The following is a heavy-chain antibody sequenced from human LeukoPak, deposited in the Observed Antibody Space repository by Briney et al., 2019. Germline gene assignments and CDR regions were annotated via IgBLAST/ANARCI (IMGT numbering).Heavy chain of an antibody. J-gene: IGHJ4*02. V-gene: IGHV4-30-4*01. CDR1: GGSISSGDYF. CDR3: ARADPYGDFFT. D-gene: IGHD4-17*01. Sequence: SETLSLTCAVSGGSISSGDYFWTWIRQPPGKGLEWIGYIYYSGTTFYNPSLKSRLTISVDTSKNQFSLKLTSVTAADTAVYYCARADPYGDFFTWGQGTLVTVSS. CDR2: IYYSGTT.